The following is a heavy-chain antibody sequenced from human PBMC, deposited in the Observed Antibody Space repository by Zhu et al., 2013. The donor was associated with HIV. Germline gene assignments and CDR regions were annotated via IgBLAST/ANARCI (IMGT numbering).Heavy chain of an antibody. D-gene: IGHD6-19*01. J-gene: IGHJ4*02. CDR2: IYYTGST. CDR1: GGSTSSSSYY. V-gene: IGHV4-39*07. Sequence: QVQLQESGPGLVKPSETLSLTCTVSGGSTSSSSYYWGWIRQPPGKGLEWIANIYYTGSTYYNPSLTGRVTISLDTSKNQFSLKLSSVTAADTAVYYCARVRVILAGTGPLDYWGREPWSPSPQ. CDR3: ARVRVILAGTGPLDY.